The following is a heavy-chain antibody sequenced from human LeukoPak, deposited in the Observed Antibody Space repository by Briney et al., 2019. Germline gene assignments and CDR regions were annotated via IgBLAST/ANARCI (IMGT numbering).Heavy chain of an antibody. CDR1: GFTFSSYW. V-gene: IGHV4-4*02. CDR3: ARVSSGATTVDY. D-gene: IGHD1-26*01. CDR2: IYHSGST. J-gene: IGHJ4*02. Sequence: GSLRLSCAASGFTFSSYWMSWVRQAPGKGLEWIGEIYHSGSTNYNPSLKSRVTISVDKSKNQFSLKLSSVTAADTAVYYCARVSSGATTVDYWGQGTLVTVSS.